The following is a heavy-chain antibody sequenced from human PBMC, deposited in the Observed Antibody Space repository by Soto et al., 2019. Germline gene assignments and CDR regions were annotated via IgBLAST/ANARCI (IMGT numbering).Heavy chain of an antibody. CDR2: TSKRDYT. Sequence: GGSLRLSCTVSGFAFNKHGINWVRQAPGKGLECVSSTSKRDYTHYTDSVKGRFATTRDNAKSSVSLQMNTPRYEDTAVYYCAREDSIIIPAVSDFWGQGTLVTVSS. CDR3: AREDSIIIPAVSDF. V-gene: IGHV3-21*01. D-gene: IGHD2-2*01. J-gene: IGHJ4*02. CDR1: GFAFNKHG.